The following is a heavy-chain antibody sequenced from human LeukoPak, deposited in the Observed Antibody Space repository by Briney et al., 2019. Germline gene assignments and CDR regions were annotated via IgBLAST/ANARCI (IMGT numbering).Heavy chain of an antibody. CDR3: ARNVDTAMVSYFDY. Sequence: PSQTLSLTCTVSGGSISSGGYYWSWIRPHPGKGLEWIGYIYYSGSTYYNPSLKSRVTISVDTSKNQFSLKLSSVTAADTAVYYCARNVDTAMVSYFDYWGQGTLVTVSS. V-gene: IGHV4-31*03. CDR2: IYYSGST. J-gene: IGHJ4*02. D-gene: IGHD5-18*01. CDR1: GGSISSGGYY.